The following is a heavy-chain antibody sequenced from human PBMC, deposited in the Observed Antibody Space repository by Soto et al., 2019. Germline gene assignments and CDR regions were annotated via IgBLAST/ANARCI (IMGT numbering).Heavy chain of an antibody. Sequence: QVQLVQSGAEVKRPGAAGKVSCRASGYTFVDYALHWVHQAPGQGLEWVGWLNPNTGNIKYSHKFEDRVSITRDTATSTAYMELRGLRSEDTAVYFCSREAIVAENWFDPWGQGTLVTVSS. V-gene: IGHV1-3*01. J-gene: IGHJ5*02. CDR3: SREAIVAENWFDP. CDR1: GYTFVDYA. CDR2: LNPNTGNI. D-gene: IGHD5-12*01.